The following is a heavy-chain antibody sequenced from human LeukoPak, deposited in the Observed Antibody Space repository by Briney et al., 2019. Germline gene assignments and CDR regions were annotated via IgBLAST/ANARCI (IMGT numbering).Heavy chain of an antibody. Sequence: PSQTLSLTCTVSGGSISSGDYYWSWIRQPPGKGLEWIGYIYYSGSTYYNPSLKSRVTISVDTSKDQFSLKLSSVTAADTAVYYCARVGVVPAANFDYWGQGTLVTVSS. D-gene: IGHD2-2*01. CDR2: IYYSGST. V-gene: IGHV4-30-4*08. J-gene: IGHJ4*02. CDR1: GGSISSGDYY. CDR3: ARVGVVPAANFDY.